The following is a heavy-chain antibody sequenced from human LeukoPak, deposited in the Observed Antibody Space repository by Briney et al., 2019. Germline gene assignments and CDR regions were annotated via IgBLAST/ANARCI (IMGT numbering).Heavy chain of an antibody. CDR1: GGSISSYY. CDR2: IYYSGST. CDR3: ARDNGVDSTSPMDV. V-gene: IGHV4-59*01. D-gene: IGHD2-2*01. J-gene: IGHJ6*03. Sequence: SETLSLTCTVSGGSISSYYWSWIRQPPGKGLEWIGYIYYSGSTNYNPSLKSRVTISVDTSKNQFSLKLSSVTAGDTAVYYCARDNGVDSTSPMDVWGKGTTVTVSS.